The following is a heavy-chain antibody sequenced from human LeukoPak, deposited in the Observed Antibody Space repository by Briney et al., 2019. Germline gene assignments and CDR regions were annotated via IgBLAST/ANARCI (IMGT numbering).Heavy chain of an antibody. V-gene: IGHV3-74*01. CDR2: INSDGSST. D-gene: IGHD3-22*01. Sequence: PGGSLRLSCAASRFTFSSYWMHWVRQAPGKGLVWVSRINSDGSSTSYADSVKGRFTISRDNAKNTLYLQMNSLRAEDTAVYYCARERGYYYDSSGSNWFDPWGQGTLVTVSS. CDR1: RFTFSSYW. CDR3: ARERGYYYDSSGSNWFDP. J-gene: IGHJ5*02.